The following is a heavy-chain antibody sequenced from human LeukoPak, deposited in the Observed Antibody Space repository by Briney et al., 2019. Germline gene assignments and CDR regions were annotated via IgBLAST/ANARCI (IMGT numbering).Heavy chain of an antibody. CDR2: INPDSGGT. V-gene: IGHV1-2*02. CDR1: GYTFIGYY. D-gene: IGHD6-13*01. Sequence: ASVKVSCKASGYTFIGYYMHWVRQAPGQGPEWMGWINPDSGGTDYAEKFQGRVTMTRDTSISTTYMEVNTLRSDDTAVYYCARGEGGPYRSSFYTPFYFDYWGQGTLVTVSS. CDR3: ARGEGGPYRSSFYTPFYFDY. J-gene: IGHJ4*02.